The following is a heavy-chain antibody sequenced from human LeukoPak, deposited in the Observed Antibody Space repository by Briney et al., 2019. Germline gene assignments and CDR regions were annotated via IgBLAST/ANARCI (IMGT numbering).Heavy chain of an antibody. D-gene: IGHD3-10*01. V-gene: IGHV4-34*01. CDR3: ARASITMVRGVIITSHFDY. J-gene: IGHJ4*02. Sequence: SETLSLTCAVYGGSFSGYYWSWIRQPPGKGLEWIGEINHSGSTNYNPSLKSRVTISVDTSKNQFSLKLSSMTAADTAVYYCARASITMVRGVIITSHFDYWGQGTLVTVSS. CDR2: INHSGST. CDR1: GGSFSGYY.